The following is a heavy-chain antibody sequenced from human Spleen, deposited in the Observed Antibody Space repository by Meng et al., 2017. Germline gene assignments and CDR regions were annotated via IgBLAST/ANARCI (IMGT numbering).Heavy chain of an antibody. D-gene: IGHD4-17*01. CDR1: GFSVSSYA. Sequence: GGSLRLSCAASGFSVSSYAMSWVRQAPGKGLEWVSAITGSGGNTYYADSVKGRFTISRDNSKNTLYLQMNSLRAEDTAVYYCAKMTTYCDYWGQGTLVTVSS. J-gene: IGHJ4*02. CDR2: ITGSGGNT. CDR3: AKMTTYCDY. V-gene: IGHV3-23*01.